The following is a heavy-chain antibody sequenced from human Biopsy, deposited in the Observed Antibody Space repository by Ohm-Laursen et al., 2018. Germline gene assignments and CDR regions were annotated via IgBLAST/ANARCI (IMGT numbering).Heavy chain of an antibody. V-gene: IGHV4-59*02. Sequence: GTLSLTCAVSGDSVTKYYWSWIRQPPGKGLEWIGHIYYSVMTNYNPSLQSRVSISVDTSRNQVSLTLSSVTAANTAVYYCARGDYFDSNGYFWFDPWGQGTLVTVSS. J-gene: IGHJ5*02. D-gene: IGHD3-22*01. CDR3: ARGDYFDSNGYFWFDP. CDR1: GDSVTKYY. CDR2: IYYSVMT.